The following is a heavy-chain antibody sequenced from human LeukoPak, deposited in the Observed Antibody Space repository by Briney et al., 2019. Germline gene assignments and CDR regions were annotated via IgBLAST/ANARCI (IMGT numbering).Heavy chain of an antibody. D-gene: IGHD6-13*01. V-gene: IGHV4-4*07. Sequence: KPSETLSLTCTVSGGSISSYYWSWIRQPAGKGLEWIGRIYTSGSTNYNPSLKSRVTMSVDTSKNQFSLKLSSVTAADTAVYYCATTSPGIAAARRYYYYYMDVWGKGTTVTVSS. CDR2: IYTSGST. J-gene: IGHJ6*03. CDR1: GGSISSYY. CDR3: ATTSPGIAAARRYYYYYMDV.